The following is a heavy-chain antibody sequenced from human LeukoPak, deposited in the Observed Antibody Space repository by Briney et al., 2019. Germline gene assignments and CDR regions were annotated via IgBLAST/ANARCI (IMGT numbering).Heavy chain of an antibody. CDR1: GGSISSSNW. CDR2: IYHSGST. CDR3: ASSCSGGSCSTPARLDY. D-gene: IGHD2-15*01. Sequence: SETLSLTCAVSGGSISSSNWWSWVRQPPGKGLEWIGEIYHSGSTNYNPSLKSRVTISVDKSKNQLSLKLSSVTAADTAVYYCASSCSGGSCSTPARLDYWGQGTLVTVSS. V-gene: IGHV4-4*02. J-gene: IGHJ4*02.